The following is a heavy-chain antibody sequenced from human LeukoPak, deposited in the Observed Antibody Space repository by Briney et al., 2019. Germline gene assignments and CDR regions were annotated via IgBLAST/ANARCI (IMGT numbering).Heavy chain of an antibody. CDR1: GFXXXXXX. CDR2: ISSDATNT. D-gene: IGHD4-17*01. V-gene: IGHV3-30*04. J-gene: IGHJ4*02. Sequence: SXXLSCAASGFXXXXXXMHXIXQAPGXGXXWVAVISSDATNTYYADSVKGRFTISRDNSKNTLYLQMNSLRAEDTALYYCARDPHGDSPFDYWGQGTLVTVSS. CDR3: ARDPHGDSPFDY.